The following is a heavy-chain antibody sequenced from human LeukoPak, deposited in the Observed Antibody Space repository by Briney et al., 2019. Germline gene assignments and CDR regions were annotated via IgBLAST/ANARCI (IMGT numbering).Heavy chain of an antibody. CDR3: AKAGVGAASFDY. CDR1: GFTFSTYA. D-gene: IGHD1-26*01. J-gene: IGHJ4*02. Sequence: GGSLRLSCAASGFTFSTYAMGWVRQAPGKGLEWVSGISGSGSSTSYADSVKGRFTIPRDNSKNTVYLQMNSLRAEDTAVYYCAKAGVGAASFDYWGQGTLVTVSS. CDR2: ISGSGSST. V-gene: IGHV3-23*01.